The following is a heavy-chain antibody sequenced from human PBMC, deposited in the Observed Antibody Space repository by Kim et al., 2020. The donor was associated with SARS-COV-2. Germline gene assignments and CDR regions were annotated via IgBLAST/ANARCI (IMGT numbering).Heavy chain of an antibody. CDR3: ARASRTRWGYDYVWGSYRYSGFDY. V-gene: IGHV3-74*01. CDR1: GFTFSSYW. J-gene: IGHJ4*02. Sequence: GGSLRLSCAASGFTFSSYWMHWVRQAPGKGLVWVSRINSDGSSTSYADSVKGRFTISRDNAKNTLYLQMNSLRAEDTAVYYCARASRTRWGYDYVWGSYRYSGFDYWGQGTLVTVSS. CDR2: INSDGSST. D-gene: IGHD3-16*02.